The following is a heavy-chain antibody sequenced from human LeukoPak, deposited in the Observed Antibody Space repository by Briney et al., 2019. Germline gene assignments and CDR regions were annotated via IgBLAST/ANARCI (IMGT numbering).Heavy chain of an antibody. CDR3: ARGDWQQPAG. CDR2: FDPEDGET. J-gene: IGHJ4*02. CDR1: GYTLTELS. Sequence: ASVKVSCKVSGYTLTELSMHWVRQAPGKGLEWMGGFDPEDGETIYAQKFQGRVTMTRNTSISTAYMELSSLRSEDTAVYYCARGDWQQPAGWGQGTLVTVSS. V-gene: IGHV1-24*01. D-gene: IGHD6-13*01.